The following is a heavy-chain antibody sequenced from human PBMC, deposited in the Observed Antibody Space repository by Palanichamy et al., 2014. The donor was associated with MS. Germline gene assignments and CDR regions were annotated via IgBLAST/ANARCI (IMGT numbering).Heavy chain of an antibody. CDR1: GFTFSNYA. CDR2: INRGGDDT. Sequence: EVQLLESGGGLVQPGGSLRLSCAASGFTFSNYAMAWVRQAPGKGLEWVSAINRGGDDTYYADSVKGRFTMSRDTSKNTLSLQMSSLRAEDTAIYYCARSTIMGAYYFDYWGQGTLLTVSS. CDR3: ARSTIMGAYYFDY. D-gene: IGHD2-8*01. J-gene: IGHJ4*02. V-gene: IGHV3-23*01.